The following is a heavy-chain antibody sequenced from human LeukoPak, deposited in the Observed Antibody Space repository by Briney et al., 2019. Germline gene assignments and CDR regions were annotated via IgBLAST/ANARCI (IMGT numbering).Heavy chain of an antibody. D-gene: IGHD5-12*01. CDR2: ISGDGEKT. V-gene: IGHV3-23*01. CDR3: ARAGYSGYDRHFDY. Sequence: GGSLRLSCAASGFTFSNYAMSWARQAPGRGLEWVAAISGDGEKTYYVDSVKGRFTISRDNSKNTLYLQMNSLRAEDTAVYYCARAGYSGYDRHFDYWGQGTLVTVSS. J-gene: IGHJ4*02. CDR1: GFTFSNYA.